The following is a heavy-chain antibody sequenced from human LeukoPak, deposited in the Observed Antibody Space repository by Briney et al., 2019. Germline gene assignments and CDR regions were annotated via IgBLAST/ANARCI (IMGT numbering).Heavy chain of an antibody. Sequence: GASVKVSCKASGYTFTSYYMHWVRQAPGQGLEWMGIINPSGGSTSYAQKFQGRVTMTRDTAKSTVYMELSSLSSVATAVDSFARDGVGIAVGGTTGGFDYWGQGTLVTVSS. D-gene: IGHD6-19*01. CDR3: ARDGVGIAVGGTTGGFDY. J-gene: IGHJ4*02. CDR1: GYTFTSYY. CDR2: INPSGGST. V-gene: IGHV1-46*03.